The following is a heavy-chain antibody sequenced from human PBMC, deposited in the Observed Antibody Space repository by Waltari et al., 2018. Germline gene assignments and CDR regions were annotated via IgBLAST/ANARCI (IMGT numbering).Heavy chain of an antibody. J-gene: IGHJ5*02. Sequence: EVQLLESGGGLVQPGGSLRLSCAASGFTFNNYAMMWVRQAPGKGREWIASLTGGAEGAYYADSVRGRFTISRDNSQNTLVLQMSGLRVDDSGTYYCARGRASGLVDWFDPWGRGTLVTVSS. D-gene: IGHD6-6*01. CDR2: LTGGAEGA. V-gene: IGHV3-23*01. CDR1: GFTFNNYA. CDR3: ARGRASGLVDWFDP.